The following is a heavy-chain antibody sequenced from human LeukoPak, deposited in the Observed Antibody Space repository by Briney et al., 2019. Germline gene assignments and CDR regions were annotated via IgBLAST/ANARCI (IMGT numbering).Heavy chain of an antibody. J-gene: IGHJ4*02. Sequence: PGGSLRLSCAASGFTFSSYAMSWVRQAPGKGLEWVSAISGSGGSTYYADSVKGRFTISRDNSKSTLCLQMNSLRAEDTAVYYCANPEPESYGHDWGQGTLVTVSS. D-gene: IGHD5-18*01. CDR1: GFTFSSYA. CDR2: ISGSGGST. V-gene: IGHV3-23*01. CDR3: ANPEPESYGHD.